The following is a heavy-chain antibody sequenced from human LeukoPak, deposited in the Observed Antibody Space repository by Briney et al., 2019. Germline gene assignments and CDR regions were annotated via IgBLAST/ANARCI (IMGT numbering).Heavy chain of an antibody. J-gene: IGHJ4*02. CDR1: GFPFSTYA. Sequence: GGSLRLSCAASGFPFSTYAMYWVRQAPGKGLEWVAAISYDGSNEYYADPVKGRFTISRDNSKNTLFLQMNSLRAEDTALYYCARGSPPDYWGQGTLVTVPS. CDR2: ISYDGSNE. V-gene: IGHV3-30-3*01. CDR3: ARGSPPDY.